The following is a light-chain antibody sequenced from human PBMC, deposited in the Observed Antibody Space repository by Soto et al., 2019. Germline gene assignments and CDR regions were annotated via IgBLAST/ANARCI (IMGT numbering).Light chain of an antibody. CDR2: AVN. V-gene: IGLV2-14*03. CDR1: SSDVGAYIY. J-gene: IGLJ1*01. CDR3: SSYSGTDTKV. Sequence: QSALTQPASVSGSPGQSITISCGGTSSDVGAYIYVSWYQQYPGKAPKLIIYAVNNRPSGVSGRFSGSKSDTTAYLTISGLQAEDEADYYCSSYSGTDTKVFGTGTKLTVL.